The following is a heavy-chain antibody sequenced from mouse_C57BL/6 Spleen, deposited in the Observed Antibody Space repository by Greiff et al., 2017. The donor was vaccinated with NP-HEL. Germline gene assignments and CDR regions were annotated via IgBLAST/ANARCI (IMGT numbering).Heavy chain of an antibody. CDR2: IYPRSGNT. J-gene: IGHJ1*03. D-gene: IGHD1-1*01. CDR3: ARRVVTTVPYWYFDV. CDR1: GYTFTSYG. Sequence: VKLVESGAELARPGASVKLSCKASGYTFTSYGISWVKQRTGQGLEWIGEIYPRSGNTYYNEKFKGKATLTADKSSSTAYMELRSLTSEDSAVYFCARRVVTTVPYWYFDVWGTGTTVTVSS. V-gene: IGHV1-81*01.